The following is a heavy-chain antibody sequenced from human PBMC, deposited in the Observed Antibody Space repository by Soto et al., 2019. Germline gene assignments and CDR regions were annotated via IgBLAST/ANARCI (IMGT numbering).Heavy chain of an antibody. CDR3: AREPTGIVGASYFDY. D-gene: IGHD1-26*01. CDR1: GYTFTSYY. Sequence: ASVKVSCKASGYTFTSYYIHWVRQAPGQGLEWMGIINPSGGSTSYAQKFQGRVTMTRDTSTSTVYMELSSLRSEDTAVYYCAREPTGIVGASYFDYWGQGTMVTVSS. V-gene: IGHV1-46*01. CDR2: INPSGGST. J-gene: IGHJ4*02.